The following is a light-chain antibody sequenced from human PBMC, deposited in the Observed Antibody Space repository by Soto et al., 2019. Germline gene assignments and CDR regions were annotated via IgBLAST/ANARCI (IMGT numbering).Light chain of an antibody. Sequence: DIQMTQSPSILSASVGDRITITCRASQSVSSWLAWYQQKPGKAPKLLIHKASRLETGVSSRFSGSRSGTEFTLTISSLQPDDFSTYYCQEYQTWTFGHGTKVEIK. V-gene: IGKV1-5*03. CDR2: KAS. J-gene: IGKJ1*01. CDR3: QEYQTWT. CDR1: QSVSSW.